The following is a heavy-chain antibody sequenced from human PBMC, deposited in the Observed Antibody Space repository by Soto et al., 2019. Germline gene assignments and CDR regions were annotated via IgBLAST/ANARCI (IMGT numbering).Heavy chain of an antibody. Sequence: ASVKVSCKASGYTFTSYAISWVRQAPGQGLEWMGGIIPIFGTANYAQKFQGRVTITADKSTSTAYMELSSLRSEDTAVYYCASQYQLLYPYYFDYWGQGTLVTVSS. CDR1: GYTFTSYA. V-gene: IGHV1-69*06. J-gene: IGHJ4*02. D-gene: IGHD2-2*02. CDR3: ASQYQLLYPYYFDY. CDR2: IIPIFGTA.